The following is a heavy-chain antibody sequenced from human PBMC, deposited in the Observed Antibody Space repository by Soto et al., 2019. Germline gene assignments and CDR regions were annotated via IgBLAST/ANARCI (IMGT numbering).Heavy chain of an antibody. Sequence: EVQVVESGGGLVQPGGSLRLSCAASGFNLSSYWMHWVRQAPGKGLVWVSRINYDGSSISYADSGKGRFTISRDNAKNTLYLQMNSLRAEDTAMYYCARGTSWYVDHWGQGTLVTVSS. CDR3: ARGTSWYVDH. J-gene: IGHJ4*02. D-gene: IGHD6-13*01. V-gene: IGHV3-74*01. CDR2: INYDGSSI. CDR1: GFNLSSYW.